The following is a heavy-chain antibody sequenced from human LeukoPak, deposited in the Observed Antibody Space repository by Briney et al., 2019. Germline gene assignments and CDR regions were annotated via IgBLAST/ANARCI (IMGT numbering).Heavy chain of an antibody. D-gene: IGHD6-13*01. J-gene: IGHJ6*03. CDR2: IYHSGST. CDR3: ARADYSSTWSHDYYYMDV. V-gene: IGHV4-38-2*02. Sequence: SETLSLTCTVSGYSISSGYYWGWIRQPPGKGLEWIGSIYHSGSTYYNPSLKSRVTISVDTSKNQFSLRLSSVTAADTAVYYCARADYSSTWSHDYYYMDVWGKGTTVTVSS. CDR1: GYSISSGYY.